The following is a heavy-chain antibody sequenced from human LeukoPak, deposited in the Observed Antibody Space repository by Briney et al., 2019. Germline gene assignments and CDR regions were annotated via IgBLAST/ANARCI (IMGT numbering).Heavy chain of an antibody. D-gene: IGHD4-11*01. J-gene: IGHJ6*03. CDR2: INPNSGGT. CDR1: GSTFTGYY. Sequence: ASVKVSCKASGSTFTGYYMHWVRQAPGQGLEWMGWINPNSGGTNYAQKFQGRVTMTRDTSISTAYMELSRLRSDDTAVYYCARATRLPKYYYYYMDVWGKGTTVTVSS. CDR3: ARATRLPKYYYYYMDV. V-gene: IGHV1-2*02.